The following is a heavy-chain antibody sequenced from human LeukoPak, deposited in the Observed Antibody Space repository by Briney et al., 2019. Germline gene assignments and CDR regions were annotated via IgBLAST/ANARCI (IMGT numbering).Heavy chain of an antibody. CDR2: YYTRGST. V-gene: IGHV4-61*02. J-gene: IGHJ4*02. CDR3: ARGGLLRDIDY. CDR1: GGSISSGSYY. Sequence: SETLSLTCTVSGGSISSGSYYWSWIRQPAAKVLEWIGRYYTRGSTHYNPSLQSRVTISVDTSKNQFSLKLSSVTAADTAVSYCARGGLLRDIDYWGQGTLVTASS. D-gene: IGHD1-26*01.